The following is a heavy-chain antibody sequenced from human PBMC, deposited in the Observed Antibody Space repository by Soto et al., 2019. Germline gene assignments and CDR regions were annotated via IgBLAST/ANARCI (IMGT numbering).Heavy chain of an antibody. CDR1: GFTFSSYG. D-gene: IGHD2-2*01. J-gene: IGHJ5*02. V-gene: IGHV3-30*03. CDR2: VSYDGSNK. CDR3: DCSSTSCYHNWFDP. Sequence: GSLRLSCAASGFTFSSYGMHWVRQAPGKGLEWVAVVSYDGSNKYYADSVKGRFTISRDNSKNTLYLQMNSLRAEDTAVYYCDCSSTSCYHNWFDPWGQGTLVTVSS.